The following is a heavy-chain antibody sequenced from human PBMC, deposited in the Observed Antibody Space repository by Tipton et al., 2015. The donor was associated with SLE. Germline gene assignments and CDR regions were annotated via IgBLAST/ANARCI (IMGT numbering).Heavy chain of an antibody. D-gene: IGHD1-26*01. J-gene: IGHJ6*03. Sequence: LRLSCAVYGGSFSGYYLSWIRQPPGKGLEWIGEINHSGSTNYNPSLKSRVTMSVDTSKNQFSLNLSSVTAADTAVYYCAREVGGSYYDYYYYYMDVWGKGTTV. CDR2: INHSGST. V-gene: IGHV4-34*01. CDR3: AREVGGSYYDYYYYYMDV. CDR1: GGSFSGYY.